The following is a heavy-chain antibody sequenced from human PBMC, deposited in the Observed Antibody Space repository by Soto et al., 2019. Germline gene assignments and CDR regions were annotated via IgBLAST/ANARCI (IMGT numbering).Heavy chain of an antibody. D-gene: IGHD4-17*01. CDR2: IDPSDSYT. CDR1: GYSFTSYW. Sequence: GESLKISCKGSGYSFTSYWISWVRQMPGKGLEWMGRIDPSDSYTYYSPSFEGHVTISADKSISTAYLQWSGLRASDSAMYYCARRGTVTSDAFDIWGQGTMVTVSS. V-gene: IGHV5-10-1*01. J-gene: IGHJ3*02. CDR3: ARRGTVTSDAFDI.